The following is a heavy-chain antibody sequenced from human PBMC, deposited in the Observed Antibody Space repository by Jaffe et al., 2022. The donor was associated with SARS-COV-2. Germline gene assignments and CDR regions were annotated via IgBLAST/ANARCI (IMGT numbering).Heavy chain of an antibody. CDR1: GFTFSSYW. CDR2: IKQDGSEK. D-gene: IGHD2-15*01. J-gene: IGHJ6*02. Sequence: EVQLVESGGGLVQPGGSLRLSCAASGFTFSSYWMSWVRQAPGKGLEWVANIKQDGSEKYYVDSVKGRFTISRDNAKNSLYLQMNSLRAEDTAVYYCARYVVVVAAPNYYYYYGMDVWGQGTTVTVSS. CDR3: ARYVVVVAAPNYYYYYGMDV. V-gene: IGHV3-7*01.